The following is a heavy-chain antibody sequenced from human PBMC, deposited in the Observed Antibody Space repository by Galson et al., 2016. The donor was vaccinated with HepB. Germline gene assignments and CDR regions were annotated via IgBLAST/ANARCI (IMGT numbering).Heavy chain of an antibody. Sequence: SLRLSCAASGITFTYDSMNWVRQAPGKGLEWVSYISGGSSSIYYTDSVKGRFTISRDNAKNSLYLQMNSLRDEDTAVYYCARDPFTVTAGSPHNHFYYGMDVWGQGTTVTVSS. D-gene: IGHD4-11*01. J-gene: IGHJ6*02. CDR2: ISGGSSSI. V-gene: IGHV3-48*02. CDR3: ARDPFTVTAGSPHNHFYYGMDV. CDR1: GITFTYDS.